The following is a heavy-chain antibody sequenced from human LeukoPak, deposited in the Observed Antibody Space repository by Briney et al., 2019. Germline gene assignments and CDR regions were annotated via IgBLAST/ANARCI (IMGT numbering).Heavy chain of an antibody. CDR1: GGSISSYY. CDR3: ARDRNDLAFDI. V-gene: IGHV4-30-4*08. J-gene: IGHJ3*02. D-gene: IGHD3-3*01. Sequence: SETLSLTCTVSGGSISSYYWSWIRQPPGKGLEWIGYIYYSGSTYYNPSLKSRVTISVDTSKNQFSLKLSSVTAADTAVYYCARDRNDLAFDIWGQGTMVTVSS. CDR2: IYYSGST.